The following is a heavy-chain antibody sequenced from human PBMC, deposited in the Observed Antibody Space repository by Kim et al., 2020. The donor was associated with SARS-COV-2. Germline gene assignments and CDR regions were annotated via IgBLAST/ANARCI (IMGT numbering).Heavy chain of an antibody. CDR3: VGFRDDSSGYYLSLVAFDI. D-gene: IGHD3-22*01. Sequence: ASVKVSCKASGYTFTSYDINWVRQDTGQGLEWTGWMNPNSGNTGYAQKFQGRGTMTRNTSISTAYMELSSLRAEDTAVYYCVGFRDDSSGYYLSLVAFDIRGRDTIVTVSS. CDR1: GYTFTSYD. J-gene: IGHJ3*02. V-gene: IGHV1-8*01. CDR2: MNPNSGNT.